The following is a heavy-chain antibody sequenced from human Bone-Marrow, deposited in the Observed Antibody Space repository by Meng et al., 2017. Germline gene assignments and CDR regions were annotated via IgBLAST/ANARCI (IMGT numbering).Heavy chain of an antibody. J-gene: IGHJ4*02. CDR1: GFSFTDAW. V-gene: IGHV3-15*01. CDR2: IKSNSDGGTT. D-gene: IGHD6-13*01. CDR3: ATGAAAADH. Sequence: VPLVESGGGLVKPGGSLRLSCVASGFSFTDAWMSWVRQAPGKGLEWVGRIKSNSDGGTTDYAAPVKGRFTISRDDSKNTLYLQMNSLITEDTAVYFCATGAAAADHWGQGTLVTVSS.